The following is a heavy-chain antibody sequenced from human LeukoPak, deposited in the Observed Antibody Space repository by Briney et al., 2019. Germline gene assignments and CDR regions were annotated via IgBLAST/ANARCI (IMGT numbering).Heavy chain of an antibody. J-gene: IGHJ6*02. CDR1: RGTFSRYA. CDR3: ASSRQGITGTKPPYYYGMDV. CDR2: IIPIFGIA. Sequence: SVKVSCKASRGTFSRYAISWVRQAPGQGLEWRGRIIPIFGIADYAQKFQGRVTITADNSTSTAYMELSSLRSEDTAVYYCASSRQGITGTKPPYYYGMDVWGQGTTVTVSS. D-gene: IGHD1-7*01. V-gene: IGHV1-69*04.